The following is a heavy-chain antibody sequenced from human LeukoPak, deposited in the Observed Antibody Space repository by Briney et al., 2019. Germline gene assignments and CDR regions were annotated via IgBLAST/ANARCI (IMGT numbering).Heavy chain of an antibody. J-gene: IGHJ5*02. CDR1: GYTFTGYY. Sequence: GASVKVSCKASGYTFTGYYMHWVRQAPGQGLEWMGRINPNSGGTNYAQKFQGRVTMTRDTSISTAYMELSRLRSDDTDVYYCAPLCSTSCSLFPWGQGTLVTVS. CDR2: INPNSGGT. V-gene: IGHV1-2*05. CDR3: APLCSTSCSLFP. D-gene: IGHD2-2*01.